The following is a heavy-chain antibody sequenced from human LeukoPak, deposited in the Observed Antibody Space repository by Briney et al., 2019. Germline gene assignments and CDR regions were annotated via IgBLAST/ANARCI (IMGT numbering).Heavy chain of an antibody. D-gene: IGHD5-18*01. CDR2: XXXSSSYI. J-gene: IGHJ6*02. V-gene: IGHV3-21*01. Sequence: XXPXXXLEWVXXXXXSSSYIYYADSVKGRFTISRDNAKNSLYLQMNSLRAEDTAVYYCASGGYSYGYSSYYYGMDVWGQGTTVTVSS. CDR3: ASGGYSYGYSSYYYGMDV.